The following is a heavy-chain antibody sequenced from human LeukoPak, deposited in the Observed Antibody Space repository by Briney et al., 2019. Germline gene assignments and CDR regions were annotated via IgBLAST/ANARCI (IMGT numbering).Heavy chain of an antibody. Sequence: GASVKVSCKASGYTFTGYYMHWVRQAPGQGLEWMGWINPNGGGTNYAQKFQGRVTMTRDTSISTAYMELSRLRSDDTAVYYCARDLFPYYYDSSGYYDFDYWGQGTLVTVSS. D-gene: IGHD3-22*01. J-gene: IGHJ4*02. V-gene: IGHV1-2*02. CDR2: INPNGGGT. CDR1: GYTFTGYY. CDR3: ARDLFPYYYDSSGYYDFDY.